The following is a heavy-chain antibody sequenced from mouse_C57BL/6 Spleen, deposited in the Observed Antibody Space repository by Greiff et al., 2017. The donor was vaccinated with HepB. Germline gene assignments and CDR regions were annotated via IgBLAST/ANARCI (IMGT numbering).Heavy chain of an antibody. J-gene: IGHJ4*01. D-gene: IGHD1-1*01. CDR1: GFTFSSYG. Sequence: EVNVVESGGDLVKPGGSLKLSCAASGFTFSSYGMSWVRQTPDKRLEWVATISSGGSYTYYPDSVKGRFTISRDNAKNTLYLQMSSLKSEDTAMYYCARHAHYYGSSYEAMDYWGQGTSVTVSS. CDR2: ISSGGSYT. CDR3: ARHAHYYGSSYEAMDY. V-gene: IGHV5-6*01.